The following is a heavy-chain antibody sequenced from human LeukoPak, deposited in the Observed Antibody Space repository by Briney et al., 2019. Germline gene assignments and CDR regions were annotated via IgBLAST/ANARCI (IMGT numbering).Heavy chain of an antibody. CDR1: GFTVSSNY. CDR3: AKEGGWYYFDY. Sequence: GGSLRLSCAASGFTVSSNYMSWVRQAPGKGLEWVAVISYDGSNKYYADSVEGRFTISRDNSKNTLYLQMNSLRAEGTAVYYCAKEGGWYYFDYWGQGTLVTVSS. D-gene: IGHD6-19*01. J-gene: IGHJ4*02. V-gene: IGHV3-30*18. CDR2: ISYDGSNK.